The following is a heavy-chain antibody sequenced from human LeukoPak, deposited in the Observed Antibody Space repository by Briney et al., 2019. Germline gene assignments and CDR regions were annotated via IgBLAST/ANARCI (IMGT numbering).Heavy chain of an antibody. V-gene: IGHV3-21*01. J-gene: IGHJ4*02. D-gene: IGHD3-9*01. CDR3: ARVGAGYDILTGLDY. CDR1: GFTFSSYS. Sequence: GGSLRLSCAASGFTFSSYSMNWVRQAPGKGLEWVSSISSSSSYIYYADSVKGRFTISRDNAKNSLYLRMNSLRAEDTAVYYCARVGAGYDILTGLDYWGQGTLVTVSS. CDR2: ISSSSSYI.